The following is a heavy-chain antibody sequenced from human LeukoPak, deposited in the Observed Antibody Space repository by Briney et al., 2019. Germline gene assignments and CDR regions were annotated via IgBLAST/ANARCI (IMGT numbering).Heavy chain of an antibody. Sequence: SETLSLTCAVSGGSISSGGYSWSWIRQPPGKGLEWIGYIYHSGSTYYNPSLKSRVTISVDTSKNQFSLKLSSVTAADTAVYYCARYCSSTSCYGAFDYWGQGTLVTVSS. CDR1: GGSISSGGYS. J-gene: IGHJ4*02. V-gene: IGHV4-30-2*01. D-gene: IGHD2-2*01. CDR2: IYHSGST. CDR3: ARYCSSTSCYGAFDY.